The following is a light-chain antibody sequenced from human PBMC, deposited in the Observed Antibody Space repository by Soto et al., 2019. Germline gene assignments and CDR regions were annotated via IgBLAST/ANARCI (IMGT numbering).Light chain of an antibody. V-gene: IGLV1-47*02. J-gene: IGLJ1*01. CDR2: DNN. Sequence: QSVLTQAPSASGTPGQRVTVSCSGSSSNIGSNRVYWYQQLPGTAPKLLIYDNNQRPSGVPDRFSGSKSGTSASLAISGLRSEDEADYYCVAWDDSLSGRVFGTGTKLT. CDR3: VAWDDSLSGRV. CDR1: SSNIGSNR.